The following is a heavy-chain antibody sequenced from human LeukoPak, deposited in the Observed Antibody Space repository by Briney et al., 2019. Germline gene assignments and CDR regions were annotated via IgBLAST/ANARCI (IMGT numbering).Heavy chain of an antibody. CDR2: INQDESGK. D-gene: IGHD1-26*01. V-gene: IGHV3-7*05. CDR3: ARDNSGPYN. Sequence: PGGSLRLSCAASGFTFSNYWMSWVRQAPGKGLEWVANINQDESGKYYVDSVKGRFTISRVNAKNSLFLQMNSLRVEDTAVYYCARDNSGPYNWGQGTLVTVSS. CDR1: GFTFSNYW. J-gene: IGHJ4*02.